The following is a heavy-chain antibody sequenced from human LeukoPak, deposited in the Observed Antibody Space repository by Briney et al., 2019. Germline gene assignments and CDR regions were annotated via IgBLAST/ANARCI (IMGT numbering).Heavy chain of an antibody. CDR2: IYTSGST. CDR3: ARAQRAKRLHAKTEYYFDY. D-gene: IGHD1-14*01. V-gene: IGHV4-4*07. Sequence: SETLSLTCTVSGGSISSYYWSWIRQPAGKGLEWIGRIYTSGSTNYNPSLKSRVTMSVDTSKNQFSLKLSSVTAADTAVYYCARAQRAKRLHAKTEYYFDYWGQGTLVTVSS. J-gene: IGHJ4*02. CDR1: GGSISSYY.